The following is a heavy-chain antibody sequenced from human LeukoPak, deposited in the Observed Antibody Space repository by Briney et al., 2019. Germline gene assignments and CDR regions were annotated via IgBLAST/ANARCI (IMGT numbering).Heavy chain of an antibody. V-gene: IGHV4-31*03. J-gene: IGHJ5*02. Sequence: PSQTLSLTCTVSGGSISSGGYYWSWIRQHPGKGLEWIGYIYYSGSTNYNPSLKSRVTISVDTSKNQFSLKLSSVTAADTAVYYCARNGGYGGDFWSGYENWFDPWGQGTLVTVSS. D-gene: IGHD3-3*01. CDR1: GGSISSGGYY. CDR3: ARNGGYGGDFWSGYENWFDP. CDR2: IYYSGST.